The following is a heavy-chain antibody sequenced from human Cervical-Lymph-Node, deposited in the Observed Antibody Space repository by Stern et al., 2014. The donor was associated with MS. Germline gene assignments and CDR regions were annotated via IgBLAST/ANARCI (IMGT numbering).Heavy chain of an antibody. CDR2: INPMFATT. CDR1: GGTFSSYA. Sequence: QVQLVQSGAEVKKPGSSVKVSCKASGGTFSSYAITWVRQAPGRGLEWMGEINPMFATTKYAQKFQGRVTISADGSTTTAYMELSSLRSEDTAVYYCARRDYYDSSGYYGDAFDIWGQGTMVTVSS. V-gene: IGHV1-69*01. J-gene: IGHJ3*02. D-gene: IGHD3-22*01. CDR3: ARRDYYDSSGYYGDAFDI.